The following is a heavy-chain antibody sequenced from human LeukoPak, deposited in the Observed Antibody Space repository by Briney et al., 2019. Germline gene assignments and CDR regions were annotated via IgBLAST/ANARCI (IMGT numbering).Heavy chain of an antibody. CDR2: VYYTGST. CDR3: ARHFAYSNSSYFDY. CDR1: GGSVSSYY. Sequence: PSETLSLTCSVSGGSVSSYYWSWIRQPPGKGLEWIGYVYYTGSTNYNPSLKSRVTMFEDKSKNQFSLRLYSVTVADTAVYYCARHFAYSNSSYFDYWGQGTLVTVSS. V-gene: IGHV4-59*08. D-gene: IGHD6-6*01. J-gene: IGHJ4*02.